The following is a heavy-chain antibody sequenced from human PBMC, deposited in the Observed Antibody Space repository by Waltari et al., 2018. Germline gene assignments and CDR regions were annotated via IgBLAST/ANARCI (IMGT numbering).Heavy chain of an antibody. CDR2: FYSNGST. Sequence: VQLQESGPRLVKPSETLSLKCSVSGGSFSTYYWTWIRQPAGKGLEWIGRFYSNGSTNYNPTLQSRVIMSVYTSKTYFSLKLTSVTTADTAVYYWARTNGGIYGLGSSPTDQYYFYMDVWGKGTTVTVSS. J-gene: IGHJ6*03. D-gene: IGHD3-10*01. CDR3: ARTNGGIYGLGSSPTDQYYFYMDV. V-gene: IGHV4-4*07. CDR1: GGSFSTYY.